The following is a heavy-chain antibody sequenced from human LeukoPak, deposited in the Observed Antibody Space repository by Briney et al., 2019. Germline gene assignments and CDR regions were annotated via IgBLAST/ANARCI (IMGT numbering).Heavy chain of an antibody. Sequence: GGSLRLSCAASGFAVSNNYMSWVRQAPGKGLEWVSIIYGGGSTYYADSVNGRFTISKHNSKNTLFLQMNSLRTEDTAVYYCARAYDSSGYWPEYFHHWGQGTLVTVSS. CDR2: IYGGGST. CDR3: ARAYDSSGYWPEYFHH. CDR1: GFAVSNNY. J-gene: IGHJ1*01. V-gene: IGHV3-53*04. D-gene: IGHD3-22*01.